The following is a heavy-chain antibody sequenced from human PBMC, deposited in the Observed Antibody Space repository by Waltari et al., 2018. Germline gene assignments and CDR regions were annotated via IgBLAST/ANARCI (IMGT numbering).Heavy chain of an antibody. CDR1: GFTVSSNY. J-gene: IGHJ5*02. V-gene: IGHV3-53*01. CDR2: IYRGGST. CDR3: ARTRAGWFDP. D-gene: IGHD3-10*01. Sequence: EVQLVESGRGLIQPGGSLRLSCAASGFTVSSNYNSWFRQAPGKGVEWVSVIYRGGSTYYADAVKGRFTISRDNSKNTLYLQMNSLRAEDTAVYYCARTRAGWFDPWGQGTLVTVSS.